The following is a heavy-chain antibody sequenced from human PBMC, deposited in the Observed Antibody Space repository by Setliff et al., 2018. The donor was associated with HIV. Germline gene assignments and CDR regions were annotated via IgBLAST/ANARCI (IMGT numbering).Heavy chain of an antibody. J-gene: IGHJ4*02. CDR1: GGSLIGSSFQ. CDR2: IAYSGTTMYT. CDR3: ARGPPFAY. Sequence: SETLSLTCTVSGGSLIGSSFQSTWIRQTPGKGLEWIADIAYSGTTMYTNYNPSLESRVIISEDTSRDQFFLKLTSVTADDTGIYYCARGPPFAYWGQGLLVTVSS. V-gene: IGHV4-39*07.